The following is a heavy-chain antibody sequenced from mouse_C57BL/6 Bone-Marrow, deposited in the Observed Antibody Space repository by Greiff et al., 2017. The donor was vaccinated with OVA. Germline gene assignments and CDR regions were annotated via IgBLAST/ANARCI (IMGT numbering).Heavy chain of an antibody. J-gene: IGHJ2*01. Sequence: QVQLQQPGAELVMPGASVKLSCTASGYTFTSYWMHWVKQRPGQGLEWIGEIDPSDSYNKSNQKFKGKSTLTVDKSSSAAYMQLSSLTSEDSAVYYCARSELAFDYWCQGTTLSVSS. CDR1: GYTFTSYW. CDR2: IDPSDSYN. V-gene: IGHV1-69*01. CDR3: ARSELAFDY.